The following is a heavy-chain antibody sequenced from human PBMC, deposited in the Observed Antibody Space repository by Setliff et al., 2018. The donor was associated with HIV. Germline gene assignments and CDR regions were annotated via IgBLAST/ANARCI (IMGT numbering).Heavy chain of an antibody. J-gene: IGHJ4*02. CDR1: GGSISSSSYY. CDR3: ATSPLASIAARPEYFDY. Sequence: SETLSLTCTVSGGSISSSSYYWGWIRQPPGKGLEWIGSIYYSGSTYYNPSLKSRVTISVDTSKNQFSLKLSSVTAADTAVYYCATSPLASIAARPEYFDYWGQGTLVTVSS. V-gene: IGHV4-39*01. D-gene: IGHD6-6*01. CDR2: IYYSGST.